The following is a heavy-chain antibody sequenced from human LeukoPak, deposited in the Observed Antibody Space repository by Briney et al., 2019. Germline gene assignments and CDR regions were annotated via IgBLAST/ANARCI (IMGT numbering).Heavy chain of an antibody. V-gene: IGHV3-48*04. CDR2: ISGSGTTI. CDR1: GFAFSTYG. CDR3: VRYLPGGAYDYAL. Sequence: GGSLRLSCAASGFAFSTYGMNWVRQAPGKGLEWVSYISGSGTTIYYADSVKGRFTISRDSAKNSLYLQMNSLRAEDTAVYYCVRYLPGGAYDYALWGQGTLVTVSS. J-gene: IGHJ4*02. D-gene: IGHD4-17*01.